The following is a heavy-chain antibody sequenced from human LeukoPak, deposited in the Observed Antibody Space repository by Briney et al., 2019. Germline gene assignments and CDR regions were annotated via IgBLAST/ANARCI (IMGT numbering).Heavy chain of an antibody. V-gene: IGHV4-34*01. Sequence: SETLSLTCAVYGGSFSGYYWSWIRQPPGKGLEWIGETNHSGSTNYNPSLKSRVTISVDTSKNQFSLKLSSVTAADTAVYYCASLRRRSSGYKKDYYYMDVWGKGTTVTVSS. J-gene: IGHJ6*03. CDR2: TNHSGST. D-gene: IGHD3-22*01. CDR3: ASLRRRSSGYKKDYYYMDV. CDR1: GGSFSGYY.